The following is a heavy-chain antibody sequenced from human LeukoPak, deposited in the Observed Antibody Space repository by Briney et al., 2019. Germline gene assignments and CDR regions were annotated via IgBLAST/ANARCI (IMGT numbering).Heavy chain of an antibody. CDR1: GGSISNYY. V-gene: IGHV4-59*08. CDR2: IYYSGST. J-gene: IGHJ4*02. Sequence: SETLSLTCTVSGGSISNYYLNWIRQPPGKGLEWIGYIYYSGSTNYNPSLKSRVTISVDTSKNQFSLNLSSMTAADTAVYYCAGRGSKEWLGLNYWGQGTLVTVSS. D-gene: IGHD6-19*01. CDR3: AGRGSKEWLGLNY.